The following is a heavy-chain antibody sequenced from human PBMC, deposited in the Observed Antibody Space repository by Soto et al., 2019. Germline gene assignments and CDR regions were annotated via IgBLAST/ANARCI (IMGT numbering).Heavy chain of an antibody. Sequence: ASVKVSCKASSYTFTSYGISWVRQAPGQGLEWMGIINPSGGSTSYAQKFQGRVTMTRDTSTSTVYMELSSLRSEDTAVYYCAREIRQYYYGSGTPISDYWGQGTLVTVSS. D-gene: IGHD3-10*01. CDR3: AREIRQYYYGSGTPISDY. J-gene: IGHJ4*02. V-gene: IGHV1-46*01. CDR1: SYTFTSYG. CDR2: INPSGGST.